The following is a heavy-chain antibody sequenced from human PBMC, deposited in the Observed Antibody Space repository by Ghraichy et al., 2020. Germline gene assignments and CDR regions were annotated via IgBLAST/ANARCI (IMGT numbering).Heavy chain of an antibody. D-gene: IGHD3-10*01. CDR2: IYYSGST. CDR1: GGSISSNSYS. Sequence: SETLSLTCTISGGSISSNSYSWGWIRQPPGKGLEWIGSIYYSGSTYYNPSLKSRVTISVDTSKNQFSLKLSSVTAADTAVYYCARGVIGVRGVIRGSSFDYWGQGTLVTVSS. CDR3: ARGVIGVRGVIRGSSFDY. V-gene: IGHV4-39*01. J-gene: IGHJ4*02.